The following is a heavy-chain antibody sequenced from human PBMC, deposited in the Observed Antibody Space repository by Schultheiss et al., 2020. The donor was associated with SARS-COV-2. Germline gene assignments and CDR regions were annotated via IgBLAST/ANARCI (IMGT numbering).Heavy chain of an antibody. CDR2: IKQDGSEK. D-gene: IGHD5-18*01. CDR3: ARDGYAFPKYYFDY. V-gene: IGHV3-7*01. CDR1: GFTVSTNY. Sequence: GGSLRLSCAASGFTVSTNYMSWVRQAPGKGLEWVANIKQDGSEKYYVDSVKGRFTISRDNSKNTLYLQMNSLRAEDTAVYYCARDGYAFPKYYFDYWGQGTLVTVSS. J-gene: IGHJ4*02.